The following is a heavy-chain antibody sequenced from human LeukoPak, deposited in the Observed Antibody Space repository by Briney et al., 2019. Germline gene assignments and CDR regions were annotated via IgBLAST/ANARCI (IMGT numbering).Heavy chain of an antibody. CDR2: ISWDGGST. V-gene: IGHV3-43*01. CDR1: GFTFDDYT. Sequence: GGSLRLSCAASGFTFDDYTMHWVRQAPGKGLEWVSLISWDGGSTYYADSVKGRFTISRDNSKNSLYLQMNSLRTEDTALYYCAKDFAANEYYYYMDVWGKGTTVTVSS. CDR3: AKDFAANEYYYYMDV. J-gene: IGHJ6*03. D-gene: IGHD2-8*01.